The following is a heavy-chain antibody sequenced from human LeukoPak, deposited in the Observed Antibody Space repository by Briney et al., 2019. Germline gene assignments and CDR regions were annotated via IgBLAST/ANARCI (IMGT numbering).Heavy chain of an antibody. D-gene: IGHD6-13*01. Sequence: SQTLSLTCTVSGGSNSSGGYYWRWIRQHPGKGLEWIGYIYYSGSTYYNPSLKSRVTIPVDTSKNQFSLKLSSVTAADTAVYYCARDGIAAAGMGVDPWGQGTLVTVSS. CDR3: ARDGIAAAGMGVDP. V-gene: IGHV4-31*03. CDR1: GGSNSSGGYY. J-gene: IGHJ5*02. CDR2: IYYSGST.